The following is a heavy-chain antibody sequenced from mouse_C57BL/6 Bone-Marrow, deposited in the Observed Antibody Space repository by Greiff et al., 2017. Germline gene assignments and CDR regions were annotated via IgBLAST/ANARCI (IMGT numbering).Heavy chain of an antibody. CDR3: ARWLLPFAY. V-gene: IGHV5-6*01. CDR1: GFTFSSYG. D-gene: IGHD2-3*01. CDR2: ISSGGSYT. Sequence: EVKLMESGGDLVKPGGSLKLSCAASGFTFSSYGMSWVRQTPDKRLEWVATISSGGSYTYYPDSVKGRFTISRDNAKNTLYLQMSSLKSEDTAMYYCARWLLPFAYWGQEALGTVSA. J-gene: IGHJ3*01.